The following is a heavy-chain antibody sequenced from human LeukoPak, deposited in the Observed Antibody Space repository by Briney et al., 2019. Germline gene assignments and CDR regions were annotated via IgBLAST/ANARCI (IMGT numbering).Heavy chain of an antibody. CDR1: GFTFSSNW. J-gene: IGHJ6*02. Sequence: GGSLRLSCAASGFTFSSNWMHWVRQAPGKGLVWVSRINEDGSTTNYADSVKGRSTIFRDNAKSTLYLQMNSLRAEDTAVYYCARPTPGVDYYGMDVWGQGTTVTVSS. V-gene: IGHV3-74*01. CDR3: ARPTPGVDYYGMDV. CDR2: INEDGSTT. D-gene: IGHD1-14*01.